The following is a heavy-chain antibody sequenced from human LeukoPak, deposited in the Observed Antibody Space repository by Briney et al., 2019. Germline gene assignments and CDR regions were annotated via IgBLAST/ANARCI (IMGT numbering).Heavy chain of an antibody. CDR1: GGSFSGYH. CDR2: INHSGST. Sequence: PSETLSLTCAVYGGSFSGYHWSWIRQPPGKGLEWIGEINHSGSTNYNPSLKSRVTISVDTSKNQFSLKLRSVTAADTAVYYCARDSPLRYCSGGSCLGYFDYWGQGTLVTVSS. V-gene: IGHV4-34*01. CDR3: ARDSPLRYCSGGSCLGYFDY. D-gene: IGHD2-15*01. J-gene: IGHJ4*02.